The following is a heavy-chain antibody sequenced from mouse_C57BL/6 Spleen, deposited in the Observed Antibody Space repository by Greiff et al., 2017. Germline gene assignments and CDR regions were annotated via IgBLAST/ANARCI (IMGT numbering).Heavy chain of an antibody. Sequence: QVQLQQSGAELARPGASVKLSCKASGYTFTSYGISWVKQRTGQGLEWIGEIYPRSGNTYYNEKFKGKATLTADKSSSTAYMELRSLTSEYSAVYFCAREGLRSLFDYWGQGTTLTVSS. J-gene: IGHJ2*01. CDR3: AREGLRSLFDY. CDR2: IYPRSGNT. D-gene: IGHD2-4*01. CDR1: GYTFTSYG. V-gene: IGHV1-81*01.